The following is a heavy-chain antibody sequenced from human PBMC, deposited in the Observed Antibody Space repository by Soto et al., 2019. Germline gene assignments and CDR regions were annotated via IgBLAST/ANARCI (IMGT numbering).Heavy chain of an antibody. D-gene: IGHD3-22*01. CDR3: ARDRNYYYDSSGYYYGPYYYGMDV. J-gene: IGHJ6*02. CDR2: IKQDGSEK. CDR1: GFTFGSYW. Sequence: PXVSLRLSCAASGFTFGSYWMSWVRQAPGKGLEWVANIKQDGSEKYYVDSVKGRFTISRDNAKNSLYLQMNSLRAEDTAVYYYARDRNYYYDSSGYYYGPYYYGMDVWGQGTTVTVSS. V-gene: IGHV3-7*03.